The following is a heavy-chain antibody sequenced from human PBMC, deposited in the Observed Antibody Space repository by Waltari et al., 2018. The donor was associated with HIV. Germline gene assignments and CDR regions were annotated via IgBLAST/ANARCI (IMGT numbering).Heavy chain of an antibody. V-gene: IGHV3-48*04. D-gene: IGHD2-8*01. J-gene: IGHJ4*02. CDR2: ISSSSSTI. CDR3: ARDGADCTNGVCYFTDFDD. Sequence: ELQLVESGGGLVQPGGSLRLYCAAYAFTFSSYSMNCVRQAPGKGLEWVSYISSSSSTIYYADSVKGRFTISRDNAKNSLYLQMNSLRAEDTAVYYCARDGADCTNGVCYFTDFDDWGQGTLVTVSS. CDR1: AFTFSSYS.